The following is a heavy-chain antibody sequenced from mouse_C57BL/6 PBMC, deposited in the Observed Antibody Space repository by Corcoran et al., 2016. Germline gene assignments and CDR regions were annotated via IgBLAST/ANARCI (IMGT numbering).Heavy chain of an antibody. Sequence: EVQLQQSGPELVTPGASVKISCKASGYTFTDYYMNWVKQSHGKSLEWIGDINPNNGGTSYNQKFKGKATLTVDKSSSTAYMELRSLTSEDSAVYYCARRTWAMDYWGQGTSVTVSS. CDR1: GYTFTDYY. V-gene: IGHV1-26*01. J-gene: IGHJ4*01. CDR2: INPNNGGT. CDR3: ARRTWAMDY.